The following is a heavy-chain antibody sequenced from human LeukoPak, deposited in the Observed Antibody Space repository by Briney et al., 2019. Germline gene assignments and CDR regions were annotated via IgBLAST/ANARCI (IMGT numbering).Heavy chain of an antibody. CDR2: IYPGDSDT. CDR1: GYSFTSYW. Sequence: GESLKISCKGSGYSFTSYWIGWVRQMPGKGLDWMGMIYPGDSDTRYSPSFQGQVTISADKSISTAYLQWNSLKASDTAMYYCARRAYCGGDCYTDYWGQGTLVTVSS. CDR3: ARRAYCGGDCYTDY. J-gene: IGHJ4*02. V-gene: IGHV5-51*01. D-gene: IGHD2-21*02.